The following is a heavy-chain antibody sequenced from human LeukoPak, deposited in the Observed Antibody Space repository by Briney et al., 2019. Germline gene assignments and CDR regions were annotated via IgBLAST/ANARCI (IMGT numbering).Heavy chain of an antibody. CDR1: GFTFSSSA. J-gene: IGHJ3*02. D-gene: IGHD1-26*01. CDR3: ARATPRWGAFDI. V-gene: IGHV3-30-3*01. CDR2: ILYDGSNK. Sequence: GGSLRLSCAASGFTFSSSAMHWVRQAPGKGLEWVALILYDGSNKYYADSVKGRSTISRDNSKNTLYLQMNSLRTEDTAMYYCARATPRWGAFDIWGQGTLVTVSS.